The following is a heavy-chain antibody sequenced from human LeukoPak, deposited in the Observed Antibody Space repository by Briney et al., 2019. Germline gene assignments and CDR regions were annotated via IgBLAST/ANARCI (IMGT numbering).Heavy chain of an antibody. Sequence: AGRSLRLSCAASGFTFSRYGMYWVRQAPGKGLEGVAVISSDGTNKYYADSAKGRFTISRDNSKNTLYLQMNSLRAEDTAVYYCAKDPIAVAGNNYYRMDVWGQGTTVSVSS. CDR1: GFTFSRYG. V-gene: IGHV3-30*18. CDR3: AKDPIAVAGNNYYRMDV. CDR2: ISSDGTNK. J-gene: IGHJ6*02. D-gene: IGHD6-19*01.